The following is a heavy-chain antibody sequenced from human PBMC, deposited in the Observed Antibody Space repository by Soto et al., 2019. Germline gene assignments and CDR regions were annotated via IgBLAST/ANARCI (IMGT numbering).Heavy chain of an antibody. Sequence: AVKVSCKASGGTFRSYAISWVRQAPGQGLEWMGGIIPIFGTANYAQKFQGRVTITADESTSTAYMELSSLRSEDTAVYYCARDRATVTEKGFDPWGQGTLVTVSS. D-gene: IGHD4-4*01. CDR2: IIPIFGTA. V-gene: IGHV1-69*13. CDR1: GGTFRSYA. J-gene: IGHJ5*02. CDR3: ARDRATVTEKGFDP.